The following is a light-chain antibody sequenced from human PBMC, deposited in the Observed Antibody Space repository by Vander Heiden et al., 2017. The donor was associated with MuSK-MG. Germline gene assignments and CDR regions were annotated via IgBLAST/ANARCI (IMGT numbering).Light chain of an antibody. CDR1: SSDLGGYKS. V-gene: IGLV2-14*01. CDR3: SSYSSFSTYV. Sequence: QSALTQPASVSGSPGQSITISCTGTSSDLGGYKSVAWYQQPPGKAPKLIIYDVTYRPSGVSIRFSGSQSGNTASLAISGRLVEDEADYQCSSYSSFSTYVFGTGTKVTVL. CDR2: DVT. J-gene: IGLJ1*01.